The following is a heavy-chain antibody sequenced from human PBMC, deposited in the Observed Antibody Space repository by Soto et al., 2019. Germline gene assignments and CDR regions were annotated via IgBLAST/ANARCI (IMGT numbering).Heavy chain of an antibody. V-gene: IGHV1-3*01. Sequence: ASVKVSCKASGYTFTSYAMHWVRQAPGQRLEWMGWINAGNGNTKYSQKFQGRVTITRDTSASTAYMELSSLRSEDTAVYYCASSLLGGDSRAYYYYGMDVWGQGTTVTVSS. CDR3: ASSLLGGDSRAYYYYGMDV. D-gene: IGHD3-16*01. J-gene: IGHJ6*02. CDR2: INAGNGNT. CDR1: GYTFTSYA.